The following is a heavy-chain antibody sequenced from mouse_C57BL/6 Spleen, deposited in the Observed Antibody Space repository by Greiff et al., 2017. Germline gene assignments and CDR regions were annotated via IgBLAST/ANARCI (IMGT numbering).Heavy chain of an antibody. J-gene: IGHJ4*01. CDR3: ARLRDYAMDY. CDR2: IYPSDSET. V-gene: IGHV1-61*01. CDR1: GYTFTSYW. Sequence: QVQLQQPGAELVRPGSSVKLSCKASGYTFTSYWMDWVKQRPGQGLEWIGNIYPSDSETLYNQKFKDKATLTVDKSSSTAYMQLSSLTSEDSAVYYCARLRDYAMDYWGQGTSVTVSS.